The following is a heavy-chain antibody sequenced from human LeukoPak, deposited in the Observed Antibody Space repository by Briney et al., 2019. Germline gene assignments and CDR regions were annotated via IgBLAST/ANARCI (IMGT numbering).Heavy chain of an antibody. CDR1: GFTFSSYA. CDR3: AKVPSRNWDWGNIFDY. D-gene: IGHD1-7*01. V-gene: IGHV3-23*01. CDR2: ISGSGGST. Sequence: GGSLRLSCAASGFTFSSYAMSWVRQAPGKGLEWVSAISGSGGSTYYADSVKGRFTISRDNSKNTLYLQMNSLRAEDTAVYYCAKVPSRNWDWGNIFDYWGQGTLVTVSS. J-gene: IGHJ4*02.